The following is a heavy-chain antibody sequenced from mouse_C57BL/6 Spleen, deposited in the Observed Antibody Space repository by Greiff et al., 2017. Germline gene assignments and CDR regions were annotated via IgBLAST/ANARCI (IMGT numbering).Heavy chain of an antibody. V-gene: IGHV1-54*01. J-gene: IGHJ1*03. D-gene: IGHD1-1*01. CDR3: ASSYLTTIVDWYFDV. Sequence: QVQLQQPGAELVRPGTSVKVSCKASGYAFTSYWMQWVKQRPGQGLEWIGVINPGSGGTNYNEKFKGKATLTVDKSSSTAYMQLSSLTSEDSAVYFCASSYLTTIVDWYFDVWGTGTTVTVSS. CDR1: GYAFTSYW. CDR2: INPGSGGT.